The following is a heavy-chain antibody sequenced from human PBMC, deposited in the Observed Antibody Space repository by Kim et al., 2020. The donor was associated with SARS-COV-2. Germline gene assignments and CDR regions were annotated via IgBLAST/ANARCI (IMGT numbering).Heavy chain of an antibody. CDR1: GFTFSDYW. CDR3: AREQNDFWSTYYSPHFDY. V-gene: IGHV3-7*01. J-gene: IGHJ4*02. Sequence: GGSLRLSCVASGFTFSDYWMTWVRQTPGKGLEWVANIKDDGSDYSYVGSVRGRFTIARDNAKNSLYLEMNSLRVEDTAVYYCAREQNDFWSTYYSPHFDYWGQGILVTVSS. CDR2: IKDDGSDY. D-gene: IGHD3-3*01.